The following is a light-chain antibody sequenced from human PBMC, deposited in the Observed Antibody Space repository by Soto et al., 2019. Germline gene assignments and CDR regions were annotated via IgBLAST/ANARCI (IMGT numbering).Light chain of an antibody. Sequence: DIQMTQSPSSLSASVGDRVTITCRASQGINTYLAWYQQKPGKVPKLLIYAASSLQSGVPSRFSGSGSGTDFTRTISSLQPEDVATYYCQKYNGAPLTFGGGTKVEIK. CDR2: AAS. CDR3: QKYNGAPLT. V-gene: IGKV1-27*01. J-gene: IGKJ4*01. CDR1: QGINTY.